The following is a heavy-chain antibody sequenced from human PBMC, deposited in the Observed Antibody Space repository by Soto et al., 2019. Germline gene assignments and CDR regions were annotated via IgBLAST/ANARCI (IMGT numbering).Heavy chain of an antibody. V-gene: IGHV3-30-3*01. CDR3: ARLYCSGGSCYSGDAFDI. Sequence: GGSLILSCIASGFTFSSYTMHWVRQAPGKGLEWVAVISYDGSNEYYADSVKGRLTISRDNAKNSLYLQMNSLRAEDTAVYYCARLYCSGGSCYSGDAFDIWGQGTMVTVSS. CDR1: GFTFSSYT. D-gene: IGHD2-15*01. CDR2: ISYDGSNE. J-gene: IGHJ3*02.